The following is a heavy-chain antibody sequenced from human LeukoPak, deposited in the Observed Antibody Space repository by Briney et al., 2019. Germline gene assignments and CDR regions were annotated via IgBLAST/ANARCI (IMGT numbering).Heavy chain of an antibody. Sequence: SETLSLTCTVSGGSITSYYWSWIRQPPGKGLEWIGYIYYSGSTNYNPSLKSRVTISVDTSKNQFSLKLSSVTAADTAVYSCARGGYSYGSFTGYYMDVWGKGTTVTVSS. J-gene: IGHJ6*03. D-gene: IGHD5-18*01. CDR1: GGSITSYY. CDR3: ARGGYSYGSFTGYYMDV. V-gene: IGHV4-59*01. CDR2: IYYSGST.